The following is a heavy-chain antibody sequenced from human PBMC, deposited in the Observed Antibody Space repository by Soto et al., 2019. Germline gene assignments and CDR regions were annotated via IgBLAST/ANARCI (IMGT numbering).Heavy chain of an antibody. D-gene: IGHD6-13*01. CDR1: GDSVRGGDNY. CDR3: ARVTYRISWFPFDV. J-gene: IGHJ4*02. Sequence: SETLSLICSVSGDSVRGGDNYWSWIRQSPGKGLEWIGHSGSTNYNPSLESRASISVDASKNQFSLNLTSVIAADTAVYYCARVTYRISWFPFDVWGARIMITVSS. V-gene: IGHV4-30-4*01. CDR2: SGST.